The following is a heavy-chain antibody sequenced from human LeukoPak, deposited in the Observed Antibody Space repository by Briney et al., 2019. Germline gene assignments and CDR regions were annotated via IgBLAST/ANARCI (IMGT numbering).Heavy chain of an antibody. CDR3: ARARMMGDAFDI. CDR1: GGSISTYY. D-gene: IGHD3-16*01. V-gene: IGHV4-59*01. Sequence: SETLSLICTVSGGSISTYYWGWIRQPPGKGLEWIGSIYYSGSTNYNPSLKSRVTISVDTSKNQFSLKLSSVTAADTAVYYCARARMMGDAFDIRGQGTMVTVSS. CDR2: IYYSGST. J-gene: IGHJ3*02.